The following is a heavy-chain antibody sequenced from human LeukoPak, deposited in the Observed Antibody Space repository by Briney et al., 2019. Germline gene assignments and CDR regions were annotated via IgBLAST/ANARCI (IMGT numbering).Heavy chain of an antibody. J-gene: IGHJ5*02. CDR1: GDSMSSYY. D-gene: IGHD3-16*01. Sequence: SETLSLTCTVSGDSMSSYYWNFIRQPAGKGLEWIVCIHTSWTTYYNPSLKSRITMSVDTSKNQFSLRLTSVTAADTAVYYCARGDYYDGGGRNWFDPWGQGTLVTVSS. CDR2: IHTSWTT. CDR3: ARGDYYDGGGRNWFDP. V-gene: IGHV4-4*07.